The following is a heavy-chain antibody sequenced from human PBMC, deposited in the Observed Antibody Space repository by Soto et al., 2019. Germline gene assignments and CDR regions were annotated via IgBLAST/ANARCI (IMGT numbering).Heavy chain of an antibody. CDR1: GFTFSSYG. CDR2: IWYDGSNK. J-gene: IGHJ3*02. V-gene: IGHV3-33*01. D-gene: IGHD3-22*01. Sequence: QVQLVESGGGVVQPGRSLRLSCAASGFTFSSYGMHWVRQAPGKGLEWVAVIWYDGSNKYYADSVKGRFTISRDNSKNTLYLQMNSLRAEDTAVYYCARNYYDSSGYSTDAFDIWGQGTMVTVSS. CDR3: ARNYYDSSGYSTDAFDI.